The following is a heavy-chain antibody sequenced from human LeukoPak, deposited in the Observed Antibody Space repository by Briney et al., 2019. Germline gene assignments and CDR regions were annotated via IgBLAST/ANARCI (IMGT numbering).Heavy chain of an antibody. CDR1: GFTFSDYY. Sequence: GGSLRLSCAASGFTFSDYYMTWLRQAPGKGLEWVSYISSGASAMYYTDSVKGRFTISRENAKNSLYLQMDSLRTEDTAVYYCARRVGRAFDIWGQGTMVTVSS. CDR3: ARRVGRAFDI. CDR2: ISSGASAM. V-gene: IGHV3-11*04. J-gene: IGHJ3*02. D-gene: IGHD2-15*01.